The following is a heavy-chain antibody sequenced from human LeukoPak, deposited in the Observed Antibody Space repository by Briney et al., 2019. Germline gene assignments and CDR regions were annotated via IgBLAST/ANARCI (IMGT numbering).Heavy chain of an antibody. V-gene: IGHV3-11*01. CDR2: ISSSGSTI. J-gene: IGHJ4*02. CDR3: AGDLMGIAYRGAFYY. D-gene: IGHD6-13*01. CDR1: GFTFSDYY. Sequence: GGSLRLSCAASGFTFSDYYMSWIRQAPGKGLDWVSYISSSGSTIYYADSVKGRFTISRDNAKNSLYLQMNSLRAEDTAVYYCAGDLMGIAYRGAFYYWGQGTLVTVSS.